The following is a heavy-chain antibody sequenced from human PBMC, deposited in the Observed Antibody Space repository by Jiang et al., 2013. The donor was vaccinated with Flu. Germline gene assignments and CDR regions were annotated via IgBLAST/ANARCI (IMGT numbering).Heavy chain of an antibody. CDR3: ARQNFNQGAFDI. J-gene: IGHJ3*02. D-gene: IGHD2/OR15-2a*01. V-gene: IGHV1-69*01. CDR2: VIPIFGTS. Sequence: VQLVESRAEVKKPGSSVKVSCKASGGTFSSYSISWVRQAPGQGLEWVGGVIPIFGTSNYAQSFQGRVTITADESTSTAYMDLSSLRSEDTAVYYCARQNFNQGAFDIWGQGTMVTVSS. CDR1: GGTFSSYS.